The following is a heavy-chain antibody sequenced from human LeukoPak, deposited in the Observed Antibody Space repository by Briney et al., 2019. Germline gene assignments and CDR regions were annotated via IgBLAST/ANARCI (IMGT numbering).Heavy chain of an antibody. Sequence: SVKVSCKASGFTFTSSAGQGVRQARGQRLEWIGWIVVGSGNTNYAQKFQERVTITRDMSTSTAYMELSSLRSEDTAVYYCAAEVRLAALYWGQGTLVTVSS. CDR3: AAEVRLAALY. CDR2: IVVGSGNT. D-gene: IGHD6-13*01. V-gene: IGHV1-58*01. J-gene: IGHJ4*02. CDR1: GFTFTSSA.